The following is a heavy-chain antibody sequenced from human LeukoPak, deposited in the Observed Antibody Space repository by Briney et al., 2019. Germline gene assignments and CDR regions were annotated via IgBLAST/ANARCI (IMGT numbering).Heavy chain of an antibody. D-gene: IGHD6-13*01. CDR1: GFTFSDYY. CDR3: ARDSSSWASGAFDI. V-gene: IGHV3-11*01. J-gene: IGHJ3*02. Sequence: GGSLRLSCAASGFTFSDYYMSWIRQAPGKGLEWVSYISSSGSTIYYADSVKGRFTISRDNAKNSLYLQMNSLRAEDTAVYYCARDSSSWASGAFDIWGQGTMVTVSS. CDR2: ISSSGSTI.